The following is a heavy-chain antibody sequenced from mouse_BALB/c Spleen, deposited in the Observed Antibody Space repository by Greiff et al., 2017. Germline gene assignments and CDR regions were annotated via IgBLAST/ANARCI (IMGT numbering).Heavy chain of an antibody. Sequence: QVQLQQPGAELVMPGASVKMSCKASGYTFTDYWMHWVKQRPGQGLEWIGNIYPSDSYTNYNQKFKDKATLTVDKSSSTAYMQLSSPTSEDSAVYYCTGGLAWFAYWGQGTLVTVSA. J-gene: IGHJ3*01. V-gene: IGHV1-69*01. CDR3: TGGLAWFAY. CDR2: IYPSDSYT. CDR1: GYTFTDYW.